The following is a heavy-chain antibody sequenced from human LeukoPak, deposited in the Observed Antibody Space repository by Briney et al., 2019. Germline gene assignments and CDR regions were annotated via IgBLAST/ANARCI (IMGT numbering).Heavy chain of an antibody. D-gene: IGHD3-3*01. CDR3: ARGPRITIFGVVITFVY. J-gene: IGHJ4*02. CDR1: GGSFSGYY. CDR2: INHSGST. Sequence: PSETLSLTCAVYGGSFSGYYWSWIRQPPGKGLEWIGEINHSGSTNYNPSLKSRVTISVDTSKNQFSLKLSSVTAADTAVYYCARGPRITIFGVVITFVYWGQGTLVTVSS. V-gene: IGHV4-34*01.